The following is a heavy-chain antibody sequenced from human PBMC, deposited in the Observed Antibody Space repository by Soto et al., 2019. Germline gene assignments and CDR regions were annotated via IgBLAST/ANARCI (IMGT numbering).Heavy chain of an antibody. CDR2: ISSGSSTI. V-gene: IGHV3-48*01. D-gene: IGHD6-19*01. CDR3: AKTYSSGRGAFDV. J-gene: IGHJ3*01. Sequence: GGSLRLSYAASGFTFSSYSMNWVRQAPGKGLEWVSYISSGSSTIYYADSVKGRFTISRDNAQNSLYLQMNSLRAEDTAVYYCAKTYSSGRGAFDVWGQGTMVTVSS. CDR1: GFTFSSYS.